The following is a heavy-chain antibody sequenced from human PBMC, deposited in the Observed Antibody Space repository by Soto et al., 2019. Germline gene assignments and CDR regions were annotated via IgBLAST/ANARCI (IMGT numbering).Heavy chain of an antibody. J-gene: IGHJ6*02. CDR3: ARGIAAAGTRYYYYYGMDV. V-gene: IGHV1-69*02. Sequence: QVQLVQSGAEVKKPGSSVKVSCKASGGTFSSYTISWVRQAPGQGLEWMGRIIPILGIANYAQKFQGRVTITADKSTSTAYMELSSLRSEDTAVYYCARGIAAAGTRYYYYYGMDVWGQGTTVTASS. CDR2: IIPILGIA. CDR1: GGTFSSYT. D-gene: IGHD6-13*01.